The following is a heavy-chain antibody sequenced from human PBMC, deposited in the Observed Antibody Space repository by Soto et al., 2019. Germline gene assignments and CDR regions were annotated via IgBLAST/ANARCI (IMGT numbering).Heavy chain of an antibody. Sequence: PSETLSLTCAVYGGSFSGYYWSWIRQPPGKGLEWIGEINHSGSTNYNPSLKSRVTISVDTSKNQFSLKLGSVTAADTAVYYCARARAAAGSINYWGQGTLVTVSS. D-gene: IGHD6-13*01. CDR2: INHSGST. V-gene: IGHV4-34*01. CDR3: ARARAAAGSINY. CDR1: GGSFSGYY. J-gene: IGHJ4*02.